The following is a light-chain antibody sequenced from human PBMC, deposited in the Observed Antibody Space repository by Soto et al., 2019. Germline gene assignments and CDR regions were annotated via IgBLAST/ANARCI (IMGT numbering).Light chain of an antibody. J-gene: IGKJ1*01. CDR1: QSISTW. Sequence: IQMIQSPSTLSASVGDRVTITCRASQSISTWLAWYQQKPGKAPNLLIHDASYLESGVPSRFSGSGSGTEFTLIISSLQPDDSATYYCQQYNSYSWTFGQGTKVDIK. CDR2: DAS. CDR3: QQYNSYSWT. V-gene: IGKV1-5*01.